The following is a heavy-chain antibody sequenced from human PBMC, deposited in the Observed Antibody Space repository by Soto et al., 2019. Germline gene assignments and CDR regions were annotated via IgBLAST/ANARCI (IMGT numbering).Heavy chain of an antibody. CDR2: ITWDGGSS. CDR1: GFTFDDYT. CDR3: VKERSRIFDY. Sequence: GSLRLSCAASGFTFDDYTMHWVRQAPGKGLEWVSLITWDGGSSFYADSVKGRFTISRDNTRNSLVLQMNSLRTEDTALYYCVKERSRIFDYWGQGTLVTVSS. J-gene: IGHJ4*02. V-gene: IGHV3-43*01. D-gene: IGHD3-3*02.